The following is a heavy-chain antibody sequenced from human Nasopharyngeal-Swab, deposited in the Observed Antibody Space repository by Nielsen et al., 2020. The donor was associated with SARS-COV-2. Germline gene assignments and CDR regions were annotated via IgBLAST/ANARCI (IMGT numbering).Heavy chain of an antibody. CDR3: ARRAARDGYNYEVDP. Sequence: VRQVPGKGLEWMGSIYPGNSDTRYSPAFHGRVTISADKSINTAYLQWTSLRASDTAVYYCARRAARDGYNYEVDPWGQGTLVTVSS. CDR2: IYPGNSDT. D-gene: IGHD5-24*01. J-gene: IGHJ5*02. V-gene: IGHV5-51*01.